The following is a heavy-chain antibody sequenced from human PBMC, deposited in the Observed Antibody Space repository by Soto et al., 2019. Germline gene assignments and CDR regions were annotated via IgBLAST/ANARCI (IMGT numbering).Heavy chain of an antibody. Sequence: QVQLVQSGAEVKKPESSVKVSCKASGGTFSSYTISWVRQAPGQGLEWMGRIIPILGITNYAQKFQGRVTINADKSASTAYMELSSLRSEDTAVYYCAIAVAGTHGMDVWGQGPTVTVSS. V-gene: IGHV1-69*02. CDR2: IIPILGIT. CDR1: GGTFSSYT. CDR3: AIAVAGTHGMDV. J-gene: IGHJ6*02. D-gene: IGHD6-19*01.